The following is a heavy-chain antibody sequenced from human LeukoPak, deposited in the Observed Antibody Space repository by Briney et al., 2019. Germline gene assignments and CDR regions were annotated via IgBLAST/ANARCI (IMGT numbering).Heavy chain of an antibody. Sequence: GESLKISCKGSGYSFTSYWIGWVRQMPGKGLEWMGIIYPGDSDTRYSPSFQGQVTISADKSISTAYLQWSSLKASDTAMYYCARHKRNWGGSGEPMAEYYYYYMDVWGKGTTVTVSS. CDR2: IYPGDSDT. J-gene: IGHJ6*03. V-gene: IGHV5-51*01. CDR3: ARHKRNWGGSGEPMAEYYYYYMDV. CDR1: GYSFTSYW. D-gene: IGHD3-10*01.